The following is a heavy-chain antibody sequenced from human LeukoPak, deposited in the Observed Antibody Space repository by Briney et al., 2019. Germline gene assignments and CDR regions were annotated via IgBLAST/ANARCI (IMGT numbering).Heavy chain of an antibody. D-gene: IGHD4-17*01. V-gene: IGHV3-21*01. Sequence: PGGSLRLSCAASGFTFSSYSMNWVRQAPGKGREWVSSISSSSSYIYYADSVKGRFTISRDNAKNSLYLQMNSLRAEDTAVYYCARDGRAVTTDQFDYWGQGTLVTVSS. CDR3: ARDGRAVTTDQFDY. CDR1: GFTFSSYS. J-gene: IGHJ4*02. CDR2: ISSSSSYI.